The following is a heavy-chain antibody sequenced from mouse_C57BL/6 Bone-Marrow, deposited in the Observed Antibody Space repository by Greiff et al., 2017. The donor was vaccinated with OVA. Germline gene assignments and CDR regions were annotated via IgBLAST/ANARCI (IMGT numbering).Heavy chain of an antibody. CDR1: GFPITSGYY. J-gene: IGHJ4*01. V-gene: IGHV12-3*01. Sequence: VKLVESGPGLVKPSQSLFLTCSITGFPITSGYYWICIRQSPGKPLEWMGYITHSGETFYNPFLQSPISITRETSKNQFFLQLNSVTTEDTAMYYCAGAGGSYYYAMDYWGQGTSVTVSS. CDR2: ITHSGET. CDR3: AGAGGSYYYAMDY.